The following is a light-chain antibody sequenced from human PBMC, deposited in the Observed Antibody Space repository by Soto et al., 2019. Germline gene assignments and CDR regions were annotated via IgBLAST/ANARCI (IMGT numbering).Light chain of an antibody. CDR2: GAS. V-gene: IGKV3-15*01. Sequence: EIVMTQSPDTLSVSPGERATLSCRASQSVSINLAWYQQKPGQAPRLLIYGASTRATGIPARFSGSGSGTEFTLTITSLQSEDFAVYYCQHYNNWPYTFGQGTKLEIK. J-gene: IGKJ2*01. CDR1: QSVSIN. CDR3: QHYNNWPYT.